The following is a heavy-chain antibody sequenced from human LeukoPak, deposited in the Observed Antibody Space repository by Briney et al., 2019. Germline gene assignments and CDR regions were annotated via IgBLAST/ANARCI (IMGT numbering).Heavy chain of an antibody. V-gene: IGHV3-23*01. CDR2: ISGSGGST. CDR3: AKGDSYDILTGYYTCYFDY. J-gene: IGHJ4*02. D-gene: IGHD3-9*01. Sequence: GGSLRLSCAASGFTFSSYAMSWVRQAPGKGLGWVSAISGSGGSTYYADSVKGRFTISRDNSKNTLYLQMNSLRAEDTAVYYCAKGDSYDILTGYYTCYFDYWGQGTLVTVSS. CDR1: GFTFSSYA.